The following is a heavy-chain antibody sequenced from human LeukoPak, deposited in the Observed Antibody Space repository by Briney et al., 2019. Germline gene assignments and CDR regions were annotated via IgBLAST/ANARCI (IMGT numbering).Heavy chain of an antibody. CDR2: VHVSETT. D-gene: IGHD3-3*01. CDR1: GGSISGYY. CDR3: ARGYRISEIRFFEWLLDY. Sequence: SETLSLTCTVSGGSISGYYWHWIRQPAGKGLEWIGRVHVSETTIYNPSLKSRVSMSVDTSNNDYSLNLSSVTAADTAVYHCARGYRISEIRFFEWLLDYWGQGYLVTVSS. V-gene: IGHV4-4*07. J-gene: IGHJ4*02.